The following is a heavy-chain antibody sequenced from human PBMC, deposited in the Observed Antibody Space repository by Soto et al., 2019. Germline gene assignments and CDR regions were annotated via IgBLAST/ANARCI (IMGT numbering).Heavy chain of an antibody. CDR3: ARDGAIRVYNWNGRGLYYYYMDV. D-gene: IGHD1-1*01. V-gene: IGHV1-18*01. CDR2: ISAYNGNT. Sequence: QVQLVQSGAEVKKPGASVKVSCKASGYTFTSYGISWVRQAPGQGLEWMGWISAYNGNTNYAQKLQGRVNMTTDTTTSTAYMGLRSLRSDDTAVYYCARDGAIRVYNWNGRGLYYYYMDVWGKGTTVTVSS. J-gene: IGHJ6*03. CDR1: GYTFTSYG.